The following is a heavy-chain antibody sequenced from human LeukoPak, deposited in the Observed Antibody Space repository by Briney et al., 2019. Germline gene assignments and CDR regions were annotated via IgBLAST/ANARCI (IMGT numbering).Heavy chain of an antibody. Sequence: SETLSLTCAVYGESFRCYYWRWIRQPPGKGLEWIGEIIHSGSTNYNPSLKSQVTISVDTSKNQFSLKLSSVTAEETTMYYCARVRSIVVVPANTRFDYWGQGTLVTVSS. V-gene: IGHV4-34*12. J-gene: IGHJ4*02. CDR1: GESFRCYY. CDR2: IIHSGST. CDR3: ARVRSIVVVPANTRFDY. D-gene: IGHD2-2*01.